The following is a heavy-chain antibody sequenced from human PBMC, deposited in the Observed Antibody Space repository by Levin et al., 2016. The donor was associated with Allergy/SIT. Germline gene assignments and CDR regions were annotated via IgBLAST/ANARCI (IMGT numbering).Heavy chain of an antibody. V-gene: IGHV1-46*01. D-gene: IGHD6-6*01. J-gene: IGHJ6*02. CDR2: INPTAGST. CDR3: ARRGSSEGGYYAMDV. CDR1: GYTFTGYY. Sequence: ASVKVSCKTSGYTFTGYYIHWVRQAPGQGLEWMGIINPTAGSTTYAQNFQGRVTMTRDTSTSTVYMELSSLRSEDTAVYYCARRGSSEGGYYAMDVWGQGTTVTVSS.